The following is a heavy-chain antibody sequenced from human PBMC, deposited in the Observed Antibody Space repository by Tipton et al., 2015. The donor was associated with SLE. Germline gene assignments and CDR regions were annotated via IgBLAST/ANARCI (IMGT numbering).Heavy chain of an antibody. V-gene: IGHV1-2*02. CDR3: ARDLRGYSGYVEY. CDR1: GYTFTGYY. D-gene: IGHD5-12*01. Sequence: QLVQSGPEVKKPGASVKVSCKASGYTFTGYYMHWVRQAPGQGLEWMGWINPNSGATTYAQKFQGRVTMTRDTSINTAYMDLSNLRSDDTAVYSCARDLRGYSGYVEYWGQGTLVTVSS. CDR2: INPNSGAT. J-gene: IGHJ4*02.